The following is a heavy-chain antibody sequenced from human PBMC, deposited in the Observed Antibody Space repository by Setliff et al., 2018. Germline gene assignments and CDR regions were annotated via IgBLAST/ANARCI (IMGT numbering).Heavy chain of an antibody. CDR3: ARDRRIVGARHAFDI. J-gene: IGHJ3*02. V-gene: IGHV4-38-2*02. CDR1: GYSISSGYY. Sequence: SETLSLTCAVSGYSISSGYYWGWIRQPPGKGLEWIGSIYHSGSTYYNPSLKSRVTISVDTSKNQFSLKLSSVTAADTAVYYCARDRRIVGARHAFDIWGQGTMVTVS. CDR2: IYHSGST. D-gene: IGHD1-26*01.